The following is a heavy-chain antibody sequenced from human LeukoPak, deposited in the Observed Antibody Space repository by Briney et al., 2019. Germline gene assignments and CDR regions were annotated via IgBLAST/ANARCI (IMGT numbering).Heavy chain of an antibody. D-gene: IGHD5-12*01. V-gene: IGHV4-59*08. CDR2: IYYSGST. CDR3: ARVATISDAFDI. Sequence: SETLSLTCTVSGGSISSYYWSWIRQPPGEGLEWIGYIYYSGSTNYNPSLKSRVTISVDTCKNQFSLKLSSVTAADTAVYYCARVATISDAFDIWGQGTMVTVSS. CDR1: GGSISSYY. J-gene: IGHJ3*02.